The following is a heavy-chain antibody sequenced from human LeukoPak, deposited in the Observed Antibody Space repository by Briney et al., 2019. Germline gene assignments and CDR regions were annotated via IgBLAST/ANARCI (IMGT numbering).Heavy chain of an antibody. CDR2: ISYDGSNK. Sequence: GGSLRLSCAASGFTFSSYGMRWVRQAPGKGLEWVAVISYDGSNKYYADSVKGRFTISRDNSKNTLYLQMNSLRAEDTAVYYCAKVAENSTSWYWDPFFDYWGQGTLVTVSS. CDR1: GFTFSSYG. CDR3: AKVAENSTSWYWDPFFDY. J-gene: IGHJ4*02. V-gene: IGHV3-30*18. D-gene: IGHD6-13*01.